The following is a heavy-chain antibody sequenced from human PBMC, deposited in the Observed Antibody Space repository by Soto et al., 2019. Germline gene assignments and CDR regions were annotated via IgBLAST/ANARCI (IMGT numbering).Heavy chain of an antibody. J-gene: IGHJ4*02. CDR2: ISAYNGNT. V-gene: IGHV1-18*01. D-gene: IGHD3-3*01. CDR1: GYTFTSYG. Sequence: GASVKVSCKASGYTFTSYGISWVRQAPGQGLEWMGWISAYNGNTNYAQKLQGRVTMTTDTSTSTAYMGLRSLRSDDTAVYYCARVDGDRVRFLEWLSILDSSGRGDFDYWGQGTLVTVSS. CDR3: ARVDGDRVRFLEWLSILDSSGRGDFDY.